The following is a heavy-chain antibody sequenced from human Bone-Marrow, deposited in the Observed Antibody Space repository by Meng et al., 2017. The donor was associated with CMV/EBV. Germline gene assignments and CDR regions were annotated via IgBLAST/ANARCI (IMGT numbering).Heavy chain of an antibody. CDR2: ISSSSSYI. CDR3: ARDGYCSSTSCLYYYYYYGMDV. J-gene: IGHJ6*02. CDR1: GFTFSSYS. V-gene: IGHV3-21*01. Sequence: GESLKISCAASGFTFSSYSMNWVRQAPGKGLEWVSSISSSSSYIYYAGSVKGRFTISRDNAKNSLYLQMNSLRAEDTAVYYCARDGYCSSTSCLYYYYYYGMDVWGQGTTVTVSS. D-gene: IGHD2-2*01.